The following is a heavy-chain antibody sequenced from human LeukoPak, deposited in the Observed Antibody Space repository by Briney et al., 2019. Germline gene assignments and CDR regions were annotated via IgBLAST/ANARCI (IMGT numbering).Heavy chain of an antibody. CDR3: ATGLDDYVWGSYRCTNPYFAN. D-gene: IGHD3-16*02. CDR1: GFTFSRFA. V-gene: IGHV3-23*01. Sequence: GGSLRLSCAASGFTFSRFAMNWIRQAPGKGLEWVSGITGYGGSTDYPDSVKGRFTMSRDNSKNTLYLQMNSLRVEDTAVYYCATGLDDYVWGSYRCTNPYFANWGQGTPVTVSS. CDR2: ITGYGGST. J-gene: IGHJ4*02.